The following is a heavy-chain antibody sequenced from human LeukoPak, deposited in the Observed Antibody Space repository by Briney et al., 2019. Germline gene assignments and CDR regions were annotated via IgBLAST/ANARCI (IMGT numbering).Heavy chain of an antibody. CDR1: EFTFSSHQ. CDR3: ARDWRQDNAFDL. V-gene: IGHV3-7*01. Sequence: RGGSLRLSCAASEFTFSSHQMSWVRQAPGKGLEWVAKITQDGSEKYYMDSVKGRFIISRDNGKNSLYLQMNSLRVEDTAVYYCARDWRQDNAFDLWGQGTMVTVSS. J-gene: IGHJ3*01. CDR2: ITQDGSEK. D-gene: IGHD2-15*01.